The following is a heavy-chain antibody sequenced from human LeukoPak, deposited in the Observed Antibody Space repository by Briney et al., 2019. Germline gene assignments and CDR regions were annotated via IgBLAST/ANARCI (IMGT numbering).Heavy chain of an antibody. CDR2: ISGSGGST. D-gene: IGHD2/OR15-2a*01. CDR3: AKGPLLWD. J-gene: IGHJ4*02. Sequence: GGSLRLSCAGSGFPFSIYGMNWVRQAPGKGLEWVSAISGSGGSTYYADSVKGRFTISRDNSKNTLYLQMNSLRAEDTAVYYCAKGPLLWDWGQGTLVTVSS. V-gene: IGHV3-23*01. CDR1: GFPFSIYG.